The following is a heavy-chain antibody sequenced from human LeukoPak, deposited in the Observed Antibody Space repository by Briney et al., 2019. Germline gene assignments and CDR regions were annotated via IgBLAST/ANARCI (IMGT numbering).Heavy chain of an antibody. D-gene: IGHD2-2*01. CDR3: AKDRHAPGRYCSSTSCFPFDS. CDR1: GFTFSSYA. V-gene: IGHV3-23*01. CDR2: ISGSGGSA. J-gene: IGHJ5*01. Sequence: GGSLRLSCAASGFTFSSYAMSWVRQAPGKGLEWVSGISGSGGSAYYADSVKGRFTISRDNTKNTLYLQMNSLRAEDTAVYYCAKDRHAPGRYCSSTSCFPFDSWGQGTLVTVSS.